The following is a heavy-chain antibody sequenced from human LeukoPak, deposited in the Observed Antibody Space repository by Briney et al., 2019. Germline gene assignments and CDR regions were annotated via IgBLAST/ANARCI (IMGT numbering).Heavy chain of an antibody. CDR3: ARTPVYCSGGSCYYYYYAMDV. CDR2: IFYSGTT. CDR1: GASVSSGSSY. J-gene: IGHJ6*02. D-gene: IGHD2-15*01. V-gene: IGHV4-61*01. Sequence: SETLSLTCTVSGASVSSGSSYWGWIRQPPGKGLEWIGYIFYSGTTSYSPSLKSRVTMSLDTSENQFSLRLSSVTAADTAVYYCARTPVYCSGGSCYYYYYAMDVWGQGTTVTVSS.